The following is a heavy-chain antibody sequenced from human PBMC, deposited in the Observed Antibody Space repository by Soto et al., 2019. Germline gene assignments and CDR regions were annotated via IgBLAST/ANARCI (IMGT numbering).Heavy chain of an antibody. CDR2: IYPGDSDT. Sequence: PVESLKISGNASGYNFTTYWIGWVRQMPGKGLEWMGIIYPGDSDTTYSPSFQGQVTISADKSFSTAYLQWSSLKASDTAMYYCARRGKSGTSFDYWGQGTLVTVSS. CDR3: ARRGKSGTSFDY. J-gene: IGHJ4*02. CDR1: GYNFTTYW. D-gene: IGHD1-7*01. V-gene: IGHV5-51*01.